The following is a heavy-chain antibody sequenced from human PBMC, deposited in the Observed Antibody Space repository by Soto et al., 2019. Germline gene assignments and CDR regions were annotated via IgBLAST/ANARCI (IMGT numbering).Heavy chain of an antibody. CDR1: GYTFTSYD. J-gene: IGHJ4*02. CDR3: ARESWSGYYPFDY. Sequence: GASVKVSCKASGYTFTSYDINWVRQATGQGLEWMGWINPNSGNTGYAQKLQGRVTMTTDTSTSTAYMELRSLRSDDTAVYYCARESWSGYYPFDYWGQGTLVTVSS. V-gene: IGHV1-8*01. CDR2: INPNSGNT. D-gene: IGHD3-3*01.